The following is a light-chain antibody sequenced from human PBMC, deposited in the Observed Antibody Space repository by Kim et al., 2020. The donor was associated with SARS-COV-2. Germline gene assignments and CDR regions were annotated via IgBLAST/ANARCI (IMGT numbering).Light chain of an antibody. CDR2: GAS. CDR1: HSIRISY. V-gene: IGKV3-20*01. J-gene: IGKJ1*01. CDR3: QQSGEG. Sequence: EIVLTQFPGTLSLSPGERATLSCRASHSIRISYLAWYQQKPGQAPRLLIYGASRRATGIPDRFSGSGSGTGFTLTINRLEPEDFAVYYCQQSGEGFGQGTKVDIK.